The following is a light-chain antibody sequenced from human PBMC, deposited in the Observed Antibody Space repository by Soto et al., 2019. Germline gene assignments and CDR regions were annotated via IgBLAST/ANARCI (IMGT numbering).Light chain of an antibody. CDR1: QGIGNY. V-gene: IGKV1-27*01. CDR3: QKYNTAPLT. CDR2: GAS. J-gene: IGKJ4*01. Sequence: DIQMTQSPLSLSASVGDRVSITCRASQGIGNYLAWFQQKPGRVPKLLIYGASALQTGVPSRFSGSGYGTEFTFTISSLQPEDVATYYCQKYNTAPLTFGGGTKVEI.